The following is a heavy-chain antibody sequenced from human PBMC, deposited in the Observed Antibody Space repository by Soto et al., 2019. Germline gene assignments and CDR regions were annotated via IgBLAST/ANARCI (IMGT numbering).Heavy chain of an antibody. CDR2: IYYSGST. J-gene: IGHJ5*02. CDR3: ARRFISNRNYVERWFDP. Sequence: SETLSLTCMFLGGSIGSYYWIWIRQPPGQGLEWIGYIYYSGSTNYNPSLKSRVTISVDTSTSQCTLKMSSVTAAAAAVYYCARRFISNRNYVERWFDPWGQGTLVTVSS. CDR1: GGSIGSYY. V-gene: IGHV4-59*01. D-gene: IGHD1-7*01.